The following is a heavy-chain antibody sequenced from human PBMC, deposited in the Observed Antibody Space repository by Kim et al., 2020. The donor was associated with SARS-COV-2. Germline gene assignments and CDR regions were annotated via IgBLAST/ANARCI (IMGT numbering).Heavy chain of an antibody. CDR1: GGSISTFN. CDR3: ARVNGAMDNGFDV. CDR2: IYDTGST. D-gene: IGHD5-18*01. V-gene: IGHV4-59*13. Sequence: SETLSLTCTVSGGSISTFNWSWIRQPPGRGLEWIGYIYDTGSTDYNPSLKSRVTISADLSQNQVSLKVNSVTAADTAVYYCARVNGAMDNGFDVWGQGTTVTVSS. J-gene: IGHJ6*02.